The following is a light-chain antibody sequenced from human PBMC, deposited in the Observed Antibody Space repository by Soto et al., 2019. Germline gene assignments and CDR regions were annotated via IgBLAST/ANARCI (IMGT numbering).Light chain of an antibody. CDR2: EVS. CDR1: SSDVGGYAY. J-gene: IGLJ1*01. CDR3: SSYAGSNNYV. V-gene: IGLV2-8*01. Sequence: QSALTQPPCASGSPGQSVTISCTGTSSDVGGYAYVSWFQQHPGKAPKLMIYEVSKRPSGVPDRFSGSKSGNTASLTVSGLQSDDEADYYCSSYAGSNNYVFGTGTKLTVL.